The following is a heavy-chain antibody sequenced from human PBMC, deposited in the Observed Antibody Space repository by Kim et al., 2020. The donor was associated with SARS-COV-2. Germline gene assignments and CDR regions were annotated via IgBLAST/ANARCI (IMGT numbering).Heavy chain of an antibody. CDR2: IYYSGST. J-gene: IGHJ4*02. D-gene: IGHD3-10*01. Sequence: SETLSLTCTVSGGSISSYYWSWIRQPPGKGLEWIGYIYYSGSTNYNPSLKSRVTISVDTSKNQFSLKLSSVTAADTAVYYCARAREGAKNSDRRGPGSLDYWGPGTLVTISS. CDR1: GGSISSYY. V-gene: IGHV4-59*13. CDR3: ARAREGAKNSDRRGPGSLDY.